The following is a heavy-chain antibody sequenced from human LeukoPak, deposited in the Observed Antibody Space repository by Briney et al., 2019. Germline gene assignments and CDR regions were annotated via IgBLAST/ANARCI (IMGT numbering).Heavy chain of an antibody. CDR3: AKAAPGIAVAGRTLDY. J-gene: IGHJ4*02. CDR1: GFTFSSYG. CDR2: IRYDGSNK. D-gene: IGHD6-19*01. Sequence: AGGSLRLSCAASGFTFSSYGMHWVRQAPGKGLEWVAFIRYDGSNKYYADSVKGRFTISRDNSKNTLYLQMNSLRAEDTAVYYCAKAAPGIAVAGRTLDYWGQGTLVTVSS. V-gene: IGHV3-30*02.